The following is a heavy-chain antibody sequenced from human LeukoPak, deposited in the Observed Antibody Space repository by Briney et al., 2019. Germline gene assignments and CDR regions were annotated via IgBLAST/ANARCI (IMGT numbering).Heavy chain of an antibody. CDR1: GGSISSYY. CDR2: IYYSGST. D-gene: IGHD3-10*01. CDR3: ARDTRGSGSYYNWLYP. V-gene: IGHV4-59*01. J-gene: IGHJ5*02. Sequence: SETLSLTCTVSGGSISSYYWSWIRQPPGKGLEWIGYIYYSGSTNYNPSLKSRVTISVDTSKNQFSLKLSSVTAADTAVYYCARDTRGSGSYYNWLYPWAQGTLVTVSS.